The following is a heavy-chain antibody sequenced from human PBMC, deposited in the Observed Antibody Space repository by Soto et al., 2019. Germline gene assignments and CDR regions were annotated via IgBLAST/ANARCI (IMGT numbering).Heavy chain of an antibody. CDR1: GASISSDDW. CDR3: ARDRQYNGRWSFDY. D-gene: IGHD1-26*01. CDR2: IFHGGKT. Sequence: PSETLSLTCAVSGASISSDDWWNWVRQPPGKGLEWIGEIFHGGKTIYNPSLESRVTVSVDKSRNQFSLEMRSVTAADTAVYYCARDRQYNGRWSFDYWGQGSLVTVSS. J-gene: IGHJ4*02. V-gene: IGHV4-4*02.